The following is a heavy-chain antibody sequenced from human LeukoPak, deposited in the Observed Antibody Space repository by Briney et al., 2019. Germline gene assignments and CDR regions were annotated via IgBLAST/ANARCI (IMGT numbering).Heavy chain of an antibody. Sequence: SETLSLTCTVSGGSISSYYWSWIRQPPGKGLEWIGYIYYSGSTNYNPSLKSRVTISVDTSKNQFSLKLSSVTAADTAVYYCAKSYGSGSHYHFDYWGQGTLVTVSS. CDR2: IYYSGST. CDR1: GGSISSYY. CDR3: AKSYGSGSHYHFDY. D-gene: IGHD3-10*01. V-gene: IGHV4-59*01. J-gene: IGHJ4*02.